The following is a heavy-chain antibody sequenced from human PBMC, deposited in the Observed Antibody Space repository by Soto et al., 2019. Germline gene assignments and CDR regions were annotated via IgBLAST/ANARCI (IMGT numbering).Heavy chain of an antibody. V-gene: IGHV3-21*01. J-gene: IGHJ5*02. Sequence: GGSLRLSCAASGFTFSSYSMNWVRQAPGKGLEWVSSISSSSSYIYYADSVKGRFTISRDNAKNSLYLQMKSLRAEDTAVYYCARDYGSSSGGDDPWGKGTLVTVSS. CDR2: ISSSSSYI. CDR3: ARDYGSSSGGDDP. D-gene: IGHD4-17*01. CDR1: GFTFSSYS.